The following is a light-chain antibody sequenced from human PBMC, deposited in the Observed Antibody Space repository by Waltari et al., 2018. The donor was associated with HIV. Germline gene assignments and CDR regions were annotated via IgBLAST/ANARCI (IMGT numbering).Light chain of an antibody. CDR1: TGAVTSDHY. Sequence: QAVVTQEPSLTVSPGGTVTLTCGSSTGAVTSDHYSYWFQQKPGQAPRPLIYDTSDQHTWTADLFSGSLLGGKAALTLSGAQPEDESEYYCLLSYKGARNWVFGGGTKLTVL. V-gene: IGLV7-46*01. CDR3: LLSYKGARNWV. CDR2: DTS. J-gene: IGLJ3*02.